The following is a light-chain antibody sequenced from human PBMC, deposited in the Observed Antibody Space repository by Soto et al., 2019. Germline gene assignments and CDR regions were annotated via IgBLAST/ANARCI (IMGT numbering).Light chain of an antibody. J-gene: IGKJ1*01. CDR2: GAS. CDR1: QSVSSGY. V-gene: IGKV3-20*01. Sequence: ENVLTQSPGTLSLSPGERATLSCRASQSVSSGYLAWYQQKPGQAPRLLIYGASSRATGIPDRFSGSGSGTDFTLTISRLEPEDFAVYYCQQYGSSSWTFGQGTKVDIK. CDR3: QQYGSSSWT.